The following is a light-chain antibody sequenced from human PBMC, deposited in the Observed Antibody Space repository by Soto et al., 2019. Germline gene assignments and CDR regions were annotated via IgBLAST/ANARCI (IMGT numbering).Light chain of an antibody. CDR1: ERVSRY. V-gene: IGKV3-11*01. Sequence: EIVLTQSPATLSLSPGNRATLSCRASERVSRYLAWYQQKPGQAPRLLIYDASNRATGIPARFSGSGSGTDFTLTITSLEPEDFAVYYCLQRSNWPSTFGGGTKVEIK. CDR3: LQRSNWPST. J-gene: IGKJ4*01. CDR2: DAS.